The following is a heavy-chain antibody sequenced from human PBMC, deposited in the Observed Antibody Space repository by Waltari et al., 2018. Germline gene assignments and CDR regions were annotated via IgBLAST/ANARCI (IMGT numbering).Heavy chain of an antibody. D-gene: IGHD6-19*01. CDR2: IYTSGST. V-gene: IGHV4-61*09. CDR3: ARDQGQWPQNLGYAFDI. J-gene: IGHJ3*02. Sequence: QVQLQESGPGLVKPSQTLSLTCTVSGGSISSGSYYWSWIRQPAGKGLEWIGYIYTSGSTTYNPSLKSRVTISVDTSKNQFSLKLSSVTAADTAVYYCARDQGQWPQNLGYAFDIWGQGTMVTVSS. CDR1: GGSISSGSYY.